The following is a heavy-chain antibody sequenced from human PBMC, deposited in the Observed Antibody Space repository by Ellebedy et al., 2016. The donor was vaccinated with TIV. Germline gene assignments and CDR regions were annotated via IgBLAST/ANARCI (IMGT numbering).Heavy chain of an antibody. Sequence: GGSLRLXCAASGFTFSRTAMSWVRQAPGKGLEWASVISGSGVTTDYADSVKGRFTISRDNSKNTLILQMNSLRAEDTAEYYCARQREGYNFHYFDSWGQGTLVTVSS. CDR3: ARQREGYNFHYFDS. D-gene: IGHD5-24*01. J-gene: IGHJ4*02. CDR1: GFTFSRTA. CDR2: ISGSGVTT. V-gene: IGHV3-23*01.